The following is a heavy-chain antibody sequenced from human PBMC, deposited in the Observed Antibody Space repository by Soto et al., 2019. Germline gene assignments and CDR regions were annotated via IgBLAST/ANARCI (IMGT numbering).Heavy chain of an antibody. CDR2: INHSGST. Sequence: QVQLQQWGAGLLKPSGTLSLTCGVSGGPLSDYYWSWIRQPPGKGLEWIGEINHSGSTNLNPSLKSRATISVDMSKNQFSLTLSSVTAADTALYYCARPPIKYCSSISCSPDYNYYMDVWGTGTAVTVSS. V-gene: IGHV4-34*04. CDR1: GGPLSDYY. J-gene: IGHJ6*03. D-gene: IGHD2-2*01. CDR3: ARPPIKYCSSISCSPDYNYYMDV.